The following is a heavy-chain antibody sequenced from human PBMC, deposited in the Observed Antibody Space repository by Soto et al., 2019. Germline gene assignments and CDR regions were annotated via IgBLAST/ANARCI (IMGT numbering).Heavy chain of an antibody. V-gene: IGHV1-3*01. CDR2: INAGNGNT. Sequence: ASVKVSCKASGYTFTSYAMHWVRQAPGQRLEWMGWINAGNGNTKYSQKFQGRVTITRDTSASTAYMELSSLRSEDTAVYYCARDRQQLVRYYYYYMEVWGKGTTVTVSS. CDR3: ARDRQQLVRYYYYYMEV. J-gene: IGHJ6*03. D-gene: IGHD6-13*01. CDR1: GYTFTSYA.